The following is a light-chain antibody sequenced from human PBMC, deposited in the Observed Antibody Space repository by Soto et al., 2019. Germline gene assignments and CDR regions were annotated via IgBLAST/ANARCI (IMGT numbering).Light chain of an antibody. CDR2: GAS. CDR1: QSISSY. J-gene: IGKJ5*01. CDR3: QQSHSTPIS. Sequence: DIQMTQSPSSLSASVGDRVTITCRASQSISSYLNWYQHKLGKAPELLIYGASSLQSGVPSRFSGSGSGTDFTLTISTLQPEDFATYYCQQSHSTPISFCQGTRLEI. V-gene: IGKV1-39*01.